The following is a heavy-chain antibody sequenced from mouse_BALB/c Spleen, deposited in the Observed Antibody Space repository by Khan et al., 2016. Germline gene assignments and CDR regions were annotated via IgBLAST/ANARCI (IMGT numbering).Heavy chain of an antibody. CDR3: TREGYYPY. CDR1: GFNIKDTY. Sequence: VQLQQSGAELVKPGASVKLSCTASGFNIKDTYMHWVKQRPEQGLEWIGRIDPANVNTKYDPKFQGKATITADTSSNTAYLQLSSLTSEDTAVYYGTREGYYPYWSQGTTLTVSS. D-gene: IGHD2-3*01. J-gene: IGHJ2*01. V-gene: IGHV14-3*02. CDR2: IDPANVNT.